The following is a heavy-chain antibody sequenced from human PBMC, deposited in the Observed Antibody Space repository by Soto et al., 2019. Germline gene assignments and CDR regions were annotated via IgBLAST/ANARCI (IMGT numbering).Heavy chain of an antibody. CDR3: ANGGVSSSWYVSHFDY. D-gene: IGHD6-13*01. J-gene: IGHJ4*02. CDR2: ISGSGGST. V-gene: IGHV3-23*01. CDR1: GFTFSSYA. Sequence: GGSLRLSCAASGFTFSSYAMSWARQAPGKGLEWVSAISGSGGSTYYADSVKGRFTISRDNSKNTLYLQMNSLRAEDTAVYYCANGGVSSSWYVSHFDYWGQGTLVTVSS.